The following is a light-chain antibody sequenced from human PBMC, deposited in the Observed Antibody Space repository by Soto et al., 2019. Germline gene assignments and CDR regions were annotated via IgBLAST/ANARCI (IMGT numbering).Light chain of an antibody. CDR3: QQSYSAPRT. V-gene: IGKV1-39*01. J-gene: IGKJ3*01. CDR2: AAS. Sequence: DIQMTQSPSSLSASVGDRVIITCRASQGSGTYLNWYQQKPGSAPKLLIYAASSLQSGVPSRFSGSKSGTDFTLTISSLQPADFATYYCQQSYSAPRTFGPGTNVDIK. CDR1: QGSGTY.